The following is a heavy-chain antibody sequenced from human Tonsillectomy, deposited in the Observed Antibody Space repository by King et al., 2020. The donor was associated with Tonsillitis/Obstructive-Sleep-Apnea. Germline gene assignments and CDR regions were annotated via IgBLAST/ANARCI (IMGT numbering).Heavy chain of an antibody. V-gene: IGHV3-48*02. CDR2: ISSSNSTI. CDR3: ARDLYCSSTSCYVPLFDY. CDR1: VFTFSSYS. Sequence: VQLVESGGGLVQPGGSLRLSCAASVFTFSSYSMNLVRQAPGKGLEWVSYISSSNSTIYYADAVKGRFTILRDNAKNSLYLQMNSLRDEDTAVYYCARDLYCSSTSCYVPLFDYWGQGTLVTVSS. J-gene: IGHJ4*02. D-gene: IGHD2-2*01.